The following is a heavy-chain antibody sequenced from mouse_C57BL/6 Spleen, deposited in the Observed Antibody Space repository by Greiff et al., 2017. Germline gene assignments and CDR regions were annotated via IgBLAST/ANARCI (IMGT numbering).Heavy chain of an antibody. D-gene: IGHD1-1*01. CDR2: IHPNSGST. V-gene: IGHV1-64*01. J-gene: IGHJ3*01. Sequence: QVQLKESGAELVKPGASVKLSCKASGYTFTSYWMHWVKQRPGQGLEWIGMIHPNSGSTNYNEKFKSKATLTVDKSSSTAYMQLSSLTSEDSAVYYCARPDYYGSSYETWFAYWGQGTLVTVSA. CDR1: GYTFTSYW. CDR3: ARPDYYGSSYETWFAY.